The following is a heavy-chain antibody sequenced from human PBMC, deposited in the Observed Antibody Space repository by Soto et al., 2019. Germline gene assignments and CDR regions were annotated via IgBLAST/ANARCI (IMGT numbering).Heavy chain of an antibody. CDR2: ISVGGGST. V-gene: IGHV3-23*01. D-gene: IGHD3-10*01. CDR1: GFTLRNYA. CDR3: AKYGSVSLRVGMDI. J-gene: IGHJ6*02. Sequence: EVQLLESGGGLEQPGGSLRLSCAASGFTLRNYAMTWVRQAPGKGLEWVSGISVGGGSTYYADSVKGRFTISRDNSKNTLYLQMNSLRAEDTAVYYFAKYGSVSLRVGMDIWGQGTTVTVSS.